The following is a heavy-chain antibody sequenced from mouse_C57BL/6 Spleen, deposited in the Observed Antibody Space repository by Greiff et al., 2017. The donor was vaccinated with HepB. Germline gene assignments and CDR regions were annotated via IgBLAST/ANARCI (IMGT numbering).Heavy chain of an antibody. Sequence: VQLQQSGGGLVKPGGSLKLSCAASGFTFSDYGMHWVRQAPEKGLEWVAYISSGSSTIYYADTVKGRITISRDNAKNTLFLQMTSLRSEDTAMYYCANYYGSSYVGRYFDVWGTGTTVTVSS. V-gene: IGHV5-17*01. CDR2: ISSGSSTI. J-gene: IGHJ1*03. CDR1: GFTFSDYG. D-gene: IGHD1-1*01. CDR3: ANYYGSSYVGRYFDV.